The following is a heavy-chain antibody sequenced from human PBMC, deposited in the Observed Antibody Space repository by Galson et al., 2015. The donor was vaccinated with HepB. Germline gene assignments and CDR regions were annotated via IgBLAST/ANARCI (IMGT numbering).Heavy chain of an antibody. CDR2: INPNSGGT. D-gene: IGHD2-15*01. CDR3: ARGLVGQSPEGMDV. V-gene: IGHV1-2*04. Sequence: SVKVSCKASGYTFTGYYMHWVRQAPGQGLEWMGWINPNSGGTNYAQKFQGWVTMTRDTSISTAYMQLSRLRSDDTAVYYCARGLVGQSPEGMDVWSQGTTVTVSS. J-gene: IGHJ6*02. CDR1: GYTFTGYY.